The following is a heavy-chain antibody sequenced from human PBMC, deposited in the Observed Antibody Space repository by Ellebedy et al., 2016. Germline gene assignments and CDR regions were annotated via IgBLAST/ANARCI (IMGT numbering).Heavy chain of an antibody. CDR2: ISSSSSYI. J-gene: IGHJ6*02. V-gene: IGHV3-21*01. CDR3: ARGRNYYDSSGYMDV. CDR1: GFTFSSYS. D-gene: IGHD3-22*01. Sequence: GESLKISXAASGFTFSSYSMNWVRQAPGKGLEWVSSISSSSSYIYYADSVKGRFTISRDNAKNSLYLQMNSLRAEDTAVYYCARGRNYYDSSGYMDVWGQGTMVTVSS.